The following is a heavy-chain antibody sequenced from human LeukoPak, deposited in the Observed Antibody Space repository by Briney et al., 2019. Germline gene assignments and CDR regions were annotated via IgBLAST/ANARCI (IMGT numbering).Heavy chain of an antibody. V-gene: IGHV4-34*01. CDR3: AREGKRIAAAAPLALDY. CDR2: INHSGST. Sequence: SETLSLTCAVYGGSFSGYYWSWIRQPPGKGLEWVGEINHSGSTNYNPSLKSRVTISVDTSKNQFSLKLSFVTAADTAVYYCAREGKRIAAAAPLALDYWGQGTLVTVSS. CDR1: GGSFSGYY. D-gene: IGHD6-13*01. J-gene: IGHJ4*02.